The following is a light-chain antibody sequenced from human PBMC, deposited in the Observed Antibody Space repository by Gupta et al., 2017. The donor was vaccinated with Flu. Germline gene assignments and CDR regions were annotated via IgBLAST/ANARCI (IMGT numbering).Light chain of an antibody. V-gene: IGKV1-33*01. Sequence: DIQMTQSPSSLSASVGDRVTITCQASQDINNYLNWYQQKPERAPKLLIYDASNLETGVPSRFSGSGSGTDFTFTISRLQPEDFATYYCQHYINLPLTFGGGTKVEI. CDR3: QHYINLPLT. J-gene: IGKJ4*01. CDR1: QDINNY. CDR2: DAS.